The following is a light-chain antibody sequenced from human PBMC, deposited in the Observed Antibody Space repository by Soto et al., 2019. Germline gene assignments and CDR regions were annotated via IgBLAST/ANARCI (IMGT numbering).Light chain of an antibody. V-gene: IGKV1-12*01. Sequence: DIQMTQTPSSVSATGGDRVTITCRASQNIDNWLAWYQQKPEKAPHLLIYSASTLQSRVPSRFSGSGSGTDFTLTINSLQPEDFGTYYCQQCHSFPITFGQGTRLEI. CDR1: QNIDNW. J-gene: IGKJ5*01. CDR2: SAS. CDR3: QQCHSFPIT.